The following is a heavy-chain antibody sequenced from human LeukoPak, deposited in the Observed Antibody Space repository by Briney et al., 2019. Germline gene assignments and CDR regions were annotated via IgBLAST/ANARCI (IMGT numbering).Heavy chain of an antibody. Sequence: PGGSLRLSCAASGFTFSSYAMSWVRQAPGKGLEWVSAIRGSGGSTYYADSVKGRFTISRDNSKNTLYLQMNGLRAEDTAIYYCARDSPLTGAAFDYWGQGTLVTVSS. J-gene: IGHJ4*02. CDR1: GFTFSSYA. D-gene: IGHD7-27*01. V-gene: IGHV3-23*01. CDR2: IRGSGGST. CDR3: ARDSPLTGAAFDY.